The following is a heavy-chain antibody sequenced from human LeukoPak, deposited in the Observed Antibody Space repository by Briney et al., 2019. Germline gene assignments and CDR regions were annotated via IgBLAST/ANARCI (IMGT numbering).Heavy chain of an antibody. J-gene: IGHJ4*02. CDR3: ARGSSGYYSLYYFDY. CDR2: INHSGST. CDR1: GGSFSGYY. Sequence: SETLSFTCAVYGGSFSGYYWSWIRQPPGKGLEWIGEINHSGSTNYNPSLKSRVTISVDTSKNQFSLKLSSVTAADTAVYYCARGSSGYYSLYYFDYWGQGTLVTVSS. D-gene: IGHD3-22*01. V-gene: IGHV4-34*01.